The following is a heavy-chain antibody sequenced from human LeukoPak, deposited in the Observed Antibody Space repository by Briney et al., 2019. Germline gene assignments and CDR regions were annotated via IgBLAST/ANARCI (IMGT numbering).Heavy chain of an antibody. V-gene: IGHV1-24*01. D-gene: IGHD3-3*01. Sequence: ASVKVSCKVSGHTLTRLSMHWVRQSPGKGLEWMGGFDPQDGENLYAPKLQGRVTMTEDTSTDPAYMELSSLRSEDTGVYYCTTSTIFGEVTDYWGQGTLVTVSS. CDR2: FDPQDGEN. J-gene: IGHJ4*02. CDR1: GHTLTRLS. CDR3: TTSTIFGEVTDY.